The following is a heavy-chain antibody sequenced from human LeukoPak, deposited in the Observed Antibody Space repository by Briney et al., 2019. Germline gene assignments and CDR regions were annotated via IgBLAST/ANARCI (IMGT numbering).Heavy chain of an antibody. D-gene: IGHD4-17*01. CDR2: IKEDGSGK. CDR3: ARADHGDYGGGYMDV. CDR1: GFTFSTYW. J-gene: IGHJ6*03. V-gene: IGHV3-7*01. Sequence: GGSLRLSCAASGFTFSTYWMSWVRQAPGKGLERVANIKEDGSGKYYLDSVKGRFTISRDNARNSLYLQMNSLRAEDTAVYYCARADHGDYGGGYMDVWGKGTTVTVSS.